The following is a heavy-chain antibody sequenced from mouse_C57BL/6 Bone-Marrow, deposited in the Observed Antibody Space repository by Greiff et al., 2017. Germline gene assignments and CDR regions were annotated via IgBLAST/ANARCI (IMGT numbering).Heavy chain of an antibody. J-gene: IGHJ1*03. D-gene: IGHD2-4*01. V-gene: IGHV1-42*01. CDR2: INPSTGGT. CDR3: AMDYHWYFDV. CDR1: GYSFTGYY. Sequence: EVQLQQSGPELVKPGASVKISCKASGYSFTGYYMNWVKQSPEKSLEWIGEINPSTGGTTYNQKFKAKATLTVDKSSSTAYMQLKSLTSEDSAVYYCAMDYHWYFDVWGTGTTVTVSS.